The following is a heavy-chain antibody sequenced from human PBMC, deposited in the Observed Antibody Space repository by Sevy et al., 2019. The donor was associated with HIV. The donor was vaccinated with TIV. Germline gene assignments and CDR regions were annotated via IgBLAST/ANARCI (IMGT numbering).Heavy chain of an antibody. CDR2: ISGDGATT. V-gene: IGHV3-23*01. J-gene: IGHJ4*02. D-gene: IGHD3-22*01. CDR3: AKGGREYYHDSSGYDFDY. Sequence: GGSLRLSCVASRFTFTNYPMSWVRQAPGKGLERVSAISGDGATTYYSDSVKGRFTISRDNSQNTLSLQMNSLRAEDTAVYYCAKGGREYYHDSSGYDFDYWGQGTLVTVSS. CDR1: RFTFTNYP.